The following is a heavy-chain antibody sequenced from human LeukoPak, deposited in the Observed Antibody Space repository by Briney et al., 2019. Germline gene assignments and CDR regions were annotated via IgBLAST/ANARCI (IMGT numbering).Heavy chain of an antibody. D-gene: IGHD6-13*01. CDR3: AIAYSSLGYFDY. CDR2: ISGSGGST. Sequence: GGSLRLSCAASGFTFSSYAMSWVRQAPGKGLEWVSAISGSGGSTYYADSVKGRFTISRDNSKNTLYLQMNSLRAEDTAVYYCAIAYSSLGYFDYWGQGILVTVSS. J-gene: IGHJ4*02. V-gene: IGHV3-23*01. CDR1: GFTFSSYA.